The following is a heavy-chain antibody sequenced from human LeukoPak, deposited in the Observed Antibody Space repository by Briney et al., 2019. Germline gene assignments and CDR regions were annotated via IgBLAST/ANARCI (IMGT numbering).Heavy chain of an antibody. CDR1: GFTFSNFA. J-gene: IGHJ4*02. Sequence: GGSLRLSCAASGFTFSNFAMGWVRQAPGKGLEWVSYIGASSASTYYADSVKGQFTISRDNSKNTLYLQMNSLRAEDTAVYYCARGITTVPTGPFDYWGQGTLVTVSS. CDR2: IGASSAST. CDR3: ARGITTVPTGPFDY. V-gene: IGHV3-23*01. D-gene: IGHD4-17*01.